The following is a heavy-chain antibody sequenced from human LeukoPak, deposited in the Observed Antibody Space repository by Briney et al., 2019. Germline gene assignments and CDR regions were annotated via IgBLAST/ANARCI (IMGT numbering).Heavy chain of an antibody. V-gene: IGHV4-39*01. D-gene: IGHD6-13*01. J-gene: IGHJ4*02. CDR2: IYYSGST. Sequence: PSETLSLTCTVSGGSISGSSSFWGWIRQPPGKGLEWIGSIYYSGSTYYNPSLKSRVTISVDMSKNQFSLKLNSVTAADTAVYYCGRQAAAGAGGDYWDQGTLVTVSS. CDR1: GGSISGSSSF. CDR3: GRQAAAGAGGDY.